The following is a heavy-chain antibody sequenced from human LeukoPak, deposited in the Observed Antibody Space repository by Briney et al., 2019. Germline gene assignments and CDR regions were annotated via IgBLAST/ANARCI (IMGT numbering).Heavy chain of an antibody. CDR1: GFTFSNYA. V-gene: IGHV3-23*01. Sequence: GGSLRLSCAASGFTFSNYAMNWVRRAPGKGLEWVSGITGSGGSVYYADSVKGRFTISRDNSKNTLYLQMNSLGAEDTAVYSCARAMRFCSGGVRCYTYYYFGMDVWGQGTTVTVSS. CDR3: ARAMRFCSGGVRCYTYYYFGMDV. D-gene: IGHD2-15*01. J-gene: IGHJ6*02. CDR2: ITGSGGSV.